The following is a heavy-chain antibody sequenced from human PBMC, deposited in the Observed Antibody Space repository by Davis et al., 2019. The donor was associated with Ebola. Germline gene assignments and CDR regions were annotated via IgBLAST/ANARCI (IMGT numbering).Heavy chain of an antibody. Sequence: GESLKISCAASGFTFSNAWMSWVRQAPGKGLEWVGRIKSKTDGGTTDYAAPVKGRFTISRDDSKNTLYLQMNSLKTEDTAVYYCTTDEDTAMATTDYWGQGTLVTVSS. CDR3: TTDEDTAMATTDY. V-gene: IGHV3-15*01. D-gene: IGHD5-18*01. J-gene: IGHJ4*02. CDR2: IKSKTDGGTT. CDR1: GFTFSNAW.